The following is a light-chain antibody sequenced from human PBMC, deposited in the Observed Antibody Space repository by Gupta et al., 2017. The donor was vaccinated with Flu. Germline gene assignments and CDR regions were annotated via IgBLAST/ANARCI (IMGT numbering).Light chain of an antibody. Sequence: SSDIGTYKYVSWYQQHPGKAPRLMIFEVSNRPSGVSNRFSGSKSGNTASLTISGLQAEDEADYYCSSVTNTNTLVVFGGGTKLTVL. J-gene: IGLJ2*01. CDR3: SSVTNTNTLVV. CDR1: SSDIGTYKY. CDR2: EVS. V-gene: IGLV2-14*01.